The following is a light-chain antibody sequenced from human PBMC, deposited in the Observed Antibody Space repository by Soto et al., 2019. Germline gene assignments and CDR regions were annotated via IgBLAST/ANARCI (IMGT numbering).Light chain of an antibody. CDR3: QQRIT. CDR2: GAS. J-gene: IGKJ5*01. V-gene: IGKV3-20*01. CDR1: QSVSSSY. Sequence: EIVLTQSPGTLSLSPGERATLSCRASQSVSSSYLAWYQQKPGQAPRLLIYGASSRATGIPDRFSGSGSGTDFTLTISRLEPEDFAVYYCQQRITFGQGTRLEIK.